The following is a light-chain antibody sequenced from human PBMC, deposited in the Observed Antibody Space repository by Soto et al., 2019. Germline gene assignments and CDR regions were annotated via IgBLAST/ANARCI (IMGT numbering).Light chain of an antibody. J-gene: IGLJ2*01. Sequence: SYYLTQPPSVSVAPGQTARITCWGNNIGSKSVHWYQQKPGQAPVLVVYDDSDRPSGIPERFSGSNSGNTATLTISRVEAGDEADYYCQVWDSSSDHVVFGGGTKVTVL. CDR1: NIGSKS. CDR2: DDS. CDR3: QVWDSSSDHVV. V-gene: IGLV3-21*02.